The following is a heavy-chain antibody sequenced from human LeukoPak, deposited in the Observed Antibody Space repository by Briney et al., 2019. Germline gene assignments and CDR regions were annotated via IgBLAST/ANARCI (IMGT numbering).Heavy chain of an antibody. CDR1: GGSISSYY. CDR2: IYYSGST. Sequence: SETLSLTCTVSGGSISSYYWSWIRQPPGKGLEWIGYIYYSGSTNYNPSLKSRVTMSVDTSKNQFSLKLSSVTAADTAVYYCARGLRGVPQLDYWGQGTLVTVSS. J-gene: IGHJ4*02. V-gene: IGHV4-59*01. D-gene: IGHD3-10*01. CDR3: ARGLRGVPQLDY.